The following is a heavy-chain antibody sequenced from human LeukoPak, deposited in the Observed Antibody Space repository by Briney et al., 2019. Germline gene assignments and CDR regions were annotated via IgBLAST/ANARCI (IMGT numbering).Heavy chain of an antibody. J-gene: IGHJ5*02. CDR3: ATDCSSTSCYLFDP. V-gene: IGHV1-2*02. D-gene: IGHD2-2*01. CDR1: GYTFTGYY. CDR2: INPNSGGT. Sequence: ASVKVSCKASGYTFTGYYTHWVRQAPGRGLEWMGWINPNSGGTNYAQKFQGRVTMTRDTSISTAYMELSRLRSDDTAVYYCATDCSSTSCYLFDPWGQGTLVTVSS.